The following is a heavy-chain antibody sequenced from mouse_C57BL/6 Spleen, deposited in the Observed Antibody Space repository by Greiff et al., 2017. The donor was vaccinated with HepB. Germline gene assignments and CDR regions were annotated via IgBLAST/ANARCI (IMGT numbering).Heavy chain of an antibody. CDR2: IYPGSGST. D-gene: IGHD2-3*01. Sequence: VQLQQPGAELVKPGASVKMSCKASGYTFTSYWITWVKQRPGQGLEWIGDIYPGSGSTNYNEKFKSKATLTVDTSSSTAYMQLSSLTSEDSAVYYCARDGKDVGGAMDYWGQGTSVTVSS. V-gene: IGHV1-55*01. CDR3: ARDGKDVGGAMDY. J-gene: IGHJ4*01. CDR1: GYTFTSYW.